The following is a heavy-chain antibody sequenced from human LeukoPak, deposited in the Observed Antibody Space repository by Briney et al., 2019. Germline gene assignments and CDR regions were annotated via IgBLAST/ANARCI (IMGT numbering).Heavy chain of an antibody. CDR3: ARGGTYYDILTGYWGYYYYMDV. V-gene: IGHV4-59*01. Sequence: SETLSLTCTVSGASISTYHWSWIRQPPGKGLEWIGYIYYSGSTNYNPSLKSRVTISVDTSKNQFSLKLSSVTAADTAVYYCARGGTYYDILTGYWGYYYYMDVWGKGTTVTVSS. CDR2: IYYSGST. CDR1: GASISTYH. J-gene: IGHJ6*03. D-gene: IGHD3-9*01.